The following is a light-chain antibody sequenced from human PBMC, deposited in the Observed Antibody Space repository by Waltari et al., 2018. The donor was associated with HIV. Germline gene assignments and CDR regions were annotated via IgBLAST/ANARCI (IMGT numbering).Light chain of an antibody. CDR1: TSNIGTNP. Sequence: QSVLTQPPSASGAPGHRVIISCSGSTSNIGTNPIIWYQHLPGTAPRLLIDDNTQRPSGVPDRFSVSKSGTSGSLAISGLQSEDESDYYCATWDDTQNGWVFGAGTKLTVL. V-gene: IGLV1-44*01. J-gene: IGLJ3*02. CDR3: ATWDDTQNGWV. CDR2: DNT.